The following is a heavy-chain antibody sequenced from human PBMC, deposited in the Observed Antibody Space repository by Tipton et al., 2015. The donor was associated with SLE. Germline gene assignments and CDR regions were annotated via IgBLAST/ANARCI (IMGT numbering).Heavy chain of an antibody. J-gene: IGHJ4*02. CDR1: GFTVSTNY. Sequence: QLVQSGGGLVQPGGSLRLSCAASGFTVSTNYMSWVRQAPGKGLEWVSVIYSGGSTSYADFVRGRFTISRDDAKNSLYLQMNSLRAEDTAIYYCARDQGLASAALTYWGQGTLVTVSS. CDR3: ARDQGLASAALTY. D-gene: IGHD6-13*01. CDR2: IYSGGST. V-gene: IGHV3-53*01.